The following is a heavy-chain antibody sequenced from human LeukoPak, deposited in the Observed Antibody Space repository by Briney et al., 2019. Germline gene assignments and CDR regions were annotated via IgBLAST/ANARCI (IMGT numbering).Heavy chain of an antibody. CDR2: IYSGGST. D-gene: IGHD1-14*01. V-gene: IGHV3-53*01. CDR3: ARNNPSRFFDY. J-gene: IGHJ4*02. CDR1: GFTFKTYS. Sequence: GGSLRLSCVVSGFTFKTYSMNWVRQAPGKGLEWVSVIYSGGSTYYADSVKGRFTISRDNSKNTLYLQMNSLRAEDTAVYYCARNNPSRFFDYWGQGTLVTVSS.